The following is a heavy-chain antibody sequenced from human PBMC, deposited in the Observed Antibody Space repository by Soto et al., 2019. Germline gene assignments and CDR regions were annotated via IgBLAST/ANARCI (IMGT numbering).Heavy chain of an antibody. J-gene: IGHJ4*02. V-gene: IGHV1-18*01. Sequence: QVQLVQSGAEVKKPGASVKVSCKASGYTFSNYGISWVRQAPGQGLEWLGWISAYSGDTNFAQRFQGRVTMTTDTSTSTAYMELRSLTSDDTVLYYCARDVVAITTGGPDYWGQGTLVTVSS. CDR3: ARDVVAITTGGPDY. CDR1: GYTFSNYG. CDR2: ISAYSGDT. D-gene: IGHD3-22*01.